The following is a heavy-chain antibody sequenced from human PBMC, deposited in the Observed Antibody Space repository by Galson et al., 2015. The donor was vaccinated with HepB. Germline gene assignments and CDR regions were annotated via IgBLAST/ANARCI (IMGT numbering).Heavy chain of an antibody. CDR2: ISYDGSNK. CDR1: GFTFSSYA. Sequence: SLRLSCAASGFTFSSYAMHWVRQAPGKGLEWVAVISYDGSNKYYADSVKGRFTISRGNSKNTLYLQMNSLRAEDTAVYYCARADKLDYYFDYWGQGTLVTVSS. D-gene: IGHD1-1*01. J-gene: IGHJ4*02. V-gene: IGHV3-30*04. CDR3: ARADKLDYYFDY.